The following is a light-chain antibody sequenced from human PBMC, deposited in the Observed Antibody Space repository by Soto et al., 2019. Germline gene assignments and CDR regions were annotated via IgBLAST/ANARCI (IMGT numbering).Light chain of an antibody. CDR3: QQYYNWPRT. V-gene: IGKV3-15*01. Sequence: EIVLTQSPATLSLSPGERATLSCRASQTVSSSLAWYQQKPGQAPRLLIYEASTRATGLPARFSGSGSGTEFTLTINSLQAEDCAVYYCQQYYNWPRTFGQGTRLEIK. J-gene: IGKJ5*01. CDR1: QTVSSS. CDR2: EAS.